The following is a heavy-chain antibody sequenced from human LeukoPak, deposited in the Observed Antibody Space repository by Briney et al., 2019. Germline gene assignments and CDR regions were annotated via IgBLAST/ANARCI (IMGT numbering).Heavy chain of an antibody. CDR1: GFTFTSYW. CDR3: ARIYLKMASAS. V-gene: IGHV3-7*01. CDR2: IKEDGSEK. D-gene: IGHD2-8*01. Sequence: PGGSLRLSCAASGFTFTSYWMSWVRQAPGKGLEWVANIKEDGSEKYYVDSLKGRFTISRDNAKNSVSLQMNSLRAEDTAVYYCARIYLKMASASWGQGTLVTVSS. J-gene: IGHJ5*02.